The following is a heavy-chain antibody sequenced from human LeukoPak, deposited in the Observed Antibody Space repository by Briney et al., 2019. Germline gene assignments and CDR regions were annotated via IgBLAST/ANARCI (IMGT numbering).Heavy chain of an antibody. CDR2: ISGTGGST. Sequence: GLEWVSAISGTGGSTYYAASVKGRFTISRDNSKNTLYLQMNSLRAEDTAVYYCAKEKAYDYWGQGTLVTVSS. V-gene: IGHV3-23*01. CDR3: AKEKAYDY. J-gene: IGHJ4*02.